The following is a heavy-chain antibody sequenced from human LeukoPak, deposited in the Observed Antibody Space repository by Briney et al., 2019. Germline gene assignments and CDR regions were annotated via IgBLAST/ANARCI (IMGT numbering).Heavy chain of an antibody. J-gene: IGHJ4*02. CDR3: AREVNGDYALDY. CDR2: INPNSGGT. D-gene: IGHD4-17*01. Sequence: ASVKVSYKASGYTFTGYYMHWVRQAPGQGLEWMGRINPNSGGTNYAQKFQGRVTMTRDTSISTAYMELSRLRSDDTAVYYCAREVNGDYALDYWGQGTLVTVSS. V-gene: IGHV1-2*06. CDR1: GYTFTGYY.